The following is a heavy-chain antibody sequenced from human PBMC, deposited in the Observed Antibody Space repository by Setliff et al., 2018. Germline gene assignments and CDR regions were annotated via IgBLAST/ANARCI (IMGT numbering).Heavy chain of an antibody. CDR3: VRDRTAYSYGLDV. V-gene: IGHV4-34*10. Sequence: NPSETLSLTCTFYGGPFSDYYWGWVRQTPGKGLEWIAEINPSGTTNYIPSLKTRVTMSVDTSKNQFALTLKSVTAADTAVYYCVRDRTAYSYGLDVWGQGTTVTVSS. CDR1: GGPFSDYY. J-gene: IGHJ6*02. CDR2: INPSGTT. D-gene: IGHD5-18*01.